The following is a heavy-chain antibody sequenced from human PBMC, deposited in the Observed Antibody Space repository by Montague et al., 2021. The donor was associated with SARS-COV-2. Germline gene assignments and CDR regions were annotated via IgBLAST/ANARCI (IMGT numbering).Heavy chain of an antibody. CDR2: IYYSGST. V-gene: IGHV4-39*01. CDR3: ARIPVGSKYYFDF. J-gene: IGHJ4*02. CDR1: GGSISSSVYY. Sequence: SETLSLTCTVSGGSISSSVYYWGWIRQPPGKGLEWIGSIYYSGSTYHNPSLKSRVTISVDTSKNRFSLHLNSVTPEDTAVYYCARIPVGSKYYFDFWGQGTLVTVSS. D-gene: IGHD2-2*01.